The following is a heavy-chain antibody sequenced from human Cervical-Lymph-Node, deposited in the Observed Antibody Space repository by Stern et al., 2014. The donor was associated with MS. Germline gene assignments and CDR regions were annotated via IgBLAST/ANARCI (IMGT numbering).Heavy chain of an antibody. V-gene: IGHV4-39*01. CDR2: VSYTGST. Sequence: VQLEESGPGLVKPSETLSLTCAVSGGSVSDSRYYWGWIRQPPGKGLAWIGSVSYTGSTYNNPSIKSRVTISVDTTKTHFSLQLPSVTAADTALYYCSRHLPYSSSWYNWFDPWGQGTLVTVSS. CDR1: GGSVSDSRYY. CDR3: SRHLPYSSSWYNWFDP. J-gene: IGHJ5*02. D-gene: IGHD6-13*01.